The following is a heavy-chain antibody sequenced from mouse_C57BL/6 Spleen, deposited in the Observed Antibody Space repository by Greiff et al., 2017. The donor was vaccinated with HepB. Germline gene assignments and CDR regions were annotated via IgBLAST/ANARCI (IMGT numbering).Heavy chain of an antibody. CDR3: ASLPSRPISMDY. Sequence: QVQLQQSGPELVKPGASVKISCKASGYAFSSSWMNWVKQRPGKGLEWIGRIYPGDGDTNYNGKFKGKATLTADKSSSTAYMQLSSLTSEDSAVYFCASLPSRPISMDYWGQGTSVTVSS. CDR2: IYPGDGDT. D-gene: IGHD6-5*01. J-gene: IGHJ4*01. V-gene: IGHV1-82*01. CDR1: GYAFSSSW.